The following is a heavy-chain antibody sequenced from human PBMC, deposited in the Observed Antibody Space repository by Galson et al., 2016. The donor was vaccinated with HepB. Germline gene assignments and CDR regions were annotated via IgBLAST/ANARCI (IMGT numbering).Heavy chain of an antibody. D-gene: IGHD2/OR15-2a*01. Sequence: RLSCAASGFTVRSYYMGWVRQARGKGLEWVSFFYSGGSTYYADSVKGRFTISRDISKNTVYLQMNSLRPEDSAVYYCVRALIVGGAFDIWGQGTMVTVSS. CDR3: VRALIVGGAFDI. CDR1: GFTVRSYY. V-gene: IGHV3-66*01. CDR2: FYSGGST. J-gene: IGHJ3*02.